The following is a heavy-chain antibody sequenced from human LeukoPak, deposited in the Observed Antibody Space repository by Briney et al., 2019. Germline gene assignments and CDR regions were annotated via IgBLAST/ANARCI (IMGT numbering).Heavy chain of an antibody. V-gene: IGHV1-46*01. J-gene: IGHJ4*02. D-gene: IGHD4-23*01. CDR2: INPSGGST. CDR1: GGTFSSYA. CDR3: ARGPRRWDYDY. Sequence: GASVKVSCKASGGTFSSYAISWVRQAPGQGLEWMGIINPSGGSTSYAQKFQGRVTMTRDTSTSTVYMELSSLRSEDTAVYYCARGPRRWDYDYWGQGTLVTVSS.